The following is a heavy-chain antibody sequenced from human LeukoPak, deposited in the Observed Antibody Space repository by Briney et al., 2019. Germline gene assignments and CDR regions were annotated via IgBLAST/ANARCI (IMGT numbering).Heavy chain of an antibody. CDR1: GFNFGDYA. CDR2: ITNKAFGGTA. V-gene: IGHV3-49*03. CDR3: TRDEYGVGSNFFDY. J-gene: IGHJ4*02. D-gene: IGHD4-17*01. Sequence: GGSLRLSCTTSGFNFGDYAMSWFRQAPERGLEGVGFITNKAFGGTAEYAASVKGRFTISRDDSRSIAYLQMDNLRTEDTGVYYCTRDEYGVGSNFFDYWGQGTLVTVST.